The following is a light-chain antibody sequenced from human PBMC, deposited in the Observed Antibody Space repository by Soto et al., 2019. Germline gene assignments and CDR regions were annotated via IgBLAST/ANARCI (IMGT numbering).Light chain of an antibody. Sequence: EIVMTQSPATLAVSPGERATLSCRASQSVSTNLAWYQQKPGQAPRLLVYGASARATGIPGRFSGSGSGTEFPLTLSSLQSEDFAVYYRQQYNNWPPNLTFGGGTKVEIK. CDR2: GAS. CDR3: QQYNNWPPNLT. V-gene: IGKV3-15*01. J-gene: IGKJ4*01. CDR1: QSVSTN.